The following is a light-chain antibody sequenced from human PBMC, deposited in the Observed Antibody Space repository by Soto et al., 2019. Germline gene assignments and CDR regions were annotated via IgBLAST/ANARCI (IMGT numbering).Light chain of an antibody. J-gene: IGKJ2*01. CDR3: QQYYIMTH. V-gene: IGKV4-1*01. Sequence: DIVMTQSPDSLAVSLGERATINCKSSQSVLYSSNNKNYLAWYQQKPGQPPKLLIYWASTRASGVPDRFSGSGSGTDFTLTISSLQAEDVAVCYCQQYYIMTHFGRGTKLEIK. CDR1: QSVLYSSNNKNY. CDR2: WAS.